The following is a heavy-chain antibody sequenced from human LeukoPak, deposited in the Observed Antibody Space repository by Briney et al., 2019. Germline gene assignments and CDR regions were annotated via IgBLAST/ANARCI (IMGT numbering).Heavy chain of an antibody. J-gene: IGHJ4*02. CDR1: GGSISSYY. V-gene: IGHV4-4*07. CDR2: IYTSGST. CDR3: ARYSGVYLKGYYFDY. D-gene: IGHD1-26*01. Sequence: SETLSLTCTVSGGSISSYYWSWIRQPAGKGLEWIGRIYTSGSTNYNPSLKSRVTISVDTSKNQFSLKLSSVTAADTAVYYCARYSGVYLKGYYFDYWGQGTLVTVSS.